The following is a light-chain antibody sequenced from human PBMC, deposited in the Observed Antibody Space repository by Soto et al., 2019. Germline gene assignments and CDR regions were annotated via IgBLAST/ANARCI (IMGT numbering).Light chain of an antibody. CDR2: TAS. CDR3: QQYKDWPPWYT. CDR1: RSVAAN. Sequence: VVLTQSPATLSLSPGERATLSCRASRSVAANLAWYQQKPGQAPRLLISTASTRAPGITVRFSGSGSGTDFTLTISSLQSEDFAMYYCQQYKDWPPWYTFGQGTKLEFK. J-gene: IGKJ2*01. V-gene: IGKV3-15*01.